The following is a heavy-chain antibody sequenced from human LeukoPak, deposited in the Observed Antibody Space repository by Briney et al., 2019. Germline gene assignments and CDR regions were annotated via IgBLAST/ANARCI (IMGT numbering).Heavy chain of an antibody. CDR2: IYSGGDT. V-gene: IGHV3-53*01. Sequence: HTGGSLRLSCAASGFTVNSNYMSWVRQAPGKGLEWVSVIYSGGDTYYADSVKGRFTISRDNSKNTLYLQMNSLRAEDTAVYYCARVVTANTNWFDPWGQGTLVTVSS. D-gene: IGHD2-21*02. CDR1: GFTVNSNY. CDR3: ARVVTANTNWFDP. J-gene: IGHJ5*02.